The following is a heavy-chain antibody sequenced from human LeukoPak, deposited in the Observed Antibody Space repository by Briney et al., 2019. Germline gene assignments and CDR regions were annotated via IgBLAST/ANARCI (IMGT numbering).Heavy chain of an antibody. V-gene: IGHV4-39*01. Sequence: PSETLSLTCTVSGGSISSYHWGWVRQPPGKGLEWIGTISYSGNTDYNPPLRSRVTISVDTSNNQFSLRLGSVTAADTAVYHCARHCCSGPAKRVFDIWGQGTMVTVSS. J-gene: IGHJ3*02. D-gene: IGHD2-15*01. CDR1: GGSISSYH. CDR3: ARHCCSGPAKRVFDI. CDR2: ISYSGNT.